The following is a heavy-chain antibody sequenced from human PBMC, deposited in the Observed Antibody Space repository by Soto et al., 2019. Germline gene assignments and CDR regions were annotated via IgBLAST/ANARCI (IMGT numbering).Heavy chain of an antibody. CDR1: GFTVSSNY. CDR3: ARSSSGYYYVGPYYFDY. CDR2: IYSGGST. V-gene: IGHV3-53*01. D-gene: IGHD3-22*01. Sequence: GGSLRLSCAASGFTVSSNYMSWVRQAPGKGLEWVSVIYSGGSTYYADSVKGRFTISRDNSKNTLYLQMNSLGAEDTAVYYCARSSSGYYYVGPYYFDYWGQGTLVTVS. J-gene: IGHJ4*02.